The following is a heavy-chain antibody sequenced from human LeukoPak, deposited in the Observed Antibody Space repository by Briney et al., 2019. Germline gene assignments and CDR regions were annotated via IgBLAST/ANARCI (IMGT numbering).Heavy chain of an antibody. CDR3: VRDQKGSLDY. CDR2: MSNDGSDE. Sequence: GGSLRLSCAASGFTFRSYAMHWVRQAPGKGLECVALMSNDGSDENYADSVKGRFTILRDNSRDTLYLQMNSLRAEDTAVYYCVRDQKGSLDYWGQGTLVTVSS. V-gene: IGHV3-30-3*01. J-gene: IGHJ4*02. CDR1: GFTFRSYA.